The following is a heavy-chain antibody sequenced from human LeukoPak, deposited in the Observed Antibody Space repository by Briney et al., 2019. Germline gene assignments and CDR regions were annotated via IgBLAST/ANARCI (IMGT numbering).Heavy chain of an antibody. V-gene: IGHV3-21*01. J-gene: IGHJ4*02. CDR3: ARDYYYDSSGYYGRRGFDY. D-gene: IGHD3-22*01. CDR2: ISSSSSYK. CDR1: GFTFSSYS. Sequence: PGGSLRLSCAASGFTFSSYSMNWVRQAPGKGLEWVSFISSSSSYKYYADSVTGRLTISRDNAKNSLYLQMNSLRAEDTAVYYCARDYYYDSSGYYGRRGFDYWGQGTLVTVSS.